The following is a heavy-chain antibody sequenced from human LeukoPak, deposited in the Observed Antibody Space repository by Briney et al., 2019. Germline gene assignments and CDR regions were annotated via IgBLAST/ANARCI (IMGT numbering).Heavy chain of an antibody. J-gene: IGHJ3*02. CDR2: IHSGGST. CDR3: AREAVAGSFDI. V-gene: IGHV3-53*01. CDR1: GFIVSSNY. D-gene: IGHD6-19*01. Sequence: PGGSLRLSCAASGFIVSSNYMSWVRQAPGKGLEWVSVIHSGGSTYYVDSVKGRFTISRDNSKNTLYLQMSSPRVEDTAVYYCAREAVAGSFDIWGQGTMVTVSS.